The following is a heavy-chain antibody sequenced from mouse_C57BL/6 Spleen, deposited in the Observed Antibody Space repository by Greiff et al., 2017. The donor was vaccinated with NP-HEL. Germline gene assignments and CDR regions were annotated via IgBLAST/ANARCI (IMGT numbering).Heavy chain of an antibody. Sequence: VQLQQPGAELVKPGASVKLSCKASGYTFTSYWMHWVKQRPGQGLEWIGMIHPNSGSTNYNEKFKSKATLTVDNSSSTAYMQLSSLTSEDSAVYYCAREKIYYGNYAMDYWGQGTSVTVSS. J-gene: IGHJ4*01. D-gene: IGHD2-1*01. CDR2: IHPNSGST. V-gene: IGHV1-64*01. CDR3: AREKIYYGNYAMDY. CDR1: GYTFTSYW.